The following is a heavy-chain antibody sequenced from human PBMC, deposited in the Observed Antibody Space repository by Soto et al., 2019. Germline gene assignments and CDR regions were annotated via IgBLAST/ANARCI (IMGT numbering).Heavy chain of an antibody. CDR2: ISSSSSTI. D-gene: IGHD6-19*01. V-gene: IGHV3-48*04. CDR1: GFTFSSYS. Sequence: GGSLRLSCAASGFTFSSYSMNWVRQAPGKGLEWVSYISSSSSTIYYADSVEGRFSISKDNAENTLYLQMNNLRVDDTAVYYCVRVLKSIGWDNDVFDIWGQGTMVTVSS. CDR3: VRVLKSIGWDNDVFDI. J-gene: IGHJ3*02.